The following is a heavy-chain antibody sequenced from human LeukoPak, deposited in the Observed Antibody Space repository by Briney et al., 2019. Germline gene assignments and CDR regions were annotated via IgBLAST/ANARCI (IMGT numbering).Heavy chain of an antibody. V-gene: IGHV3-21*01. Sequence: GGSLRLSCEASGFNFNIYSMNWVRQAPGKGLEWVSSISSSSSDIYYADSVKGRFTISRDNAKNSLYLQMNSLRAEDTAVYYCARGSWYTRSSRYMDVWGKGTTVTVSS. CDR2: ISSSSSDI. J-gene: IGHJ6*03. D-gene: IGHD6-6*01. CDR3: ARGSWYTRSSRYMDV. CDR1: GFNFNIYS.